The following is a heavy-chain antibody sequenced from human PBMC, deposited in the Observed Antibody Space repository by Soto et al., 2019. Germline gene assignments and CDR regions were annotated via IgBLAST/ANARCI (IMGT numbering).Heavy chain of an antibody. D-gene: IGHD4-17*01. V-gene: IGHV4-31*03. CDR2: IYYSGST. J-gene: IGHJ4*02. CDR3: ARERDDYGDVYFDY. CDR1: GGSISSGGYY. Sequence: SETLSLTCTVSGGSISSGGYYWSWIRQHPGKGLEWIGYIYYSGSTYYNQSLKSRVTISVDKSKNQFSLKLSSETAADTAVYYCARERDDYGDVYFDYWGQGTLVTVSS.